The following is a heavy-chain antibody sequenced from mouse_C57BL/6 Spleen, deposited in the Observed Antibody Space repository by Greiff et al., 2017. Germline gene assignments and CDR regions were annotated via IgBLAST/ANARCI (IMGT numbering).Heavy chain of an antibody. V-gene: IGHV5-4*01. Sequence: EVKLVESGGGLVKPGGSLKLSCAASGFTFSSYAMSWVRQTPEKRLEWVATISDGGSYTYYPDNVKGRFTISRDNAKNNLYLQMSHLKSEDTAMYYCARDYGSSLYWYFYVWGTGTTVTVSS. D-gene: IGHD1-1*01. CDR1: GFTFSSYA. CDR2: ISDGGSYT. CDR3: ARDYGSSLYWYFYV. J-gene: IGHJ1*03.